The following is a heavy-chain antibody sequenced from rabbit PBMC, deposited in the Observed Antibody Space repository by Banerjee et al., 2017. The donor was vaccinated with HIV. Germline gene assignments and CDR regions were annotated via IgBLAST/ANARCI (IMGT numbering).Heavy chain of an antibody. CDR2: IYTSSGST. D-gene: IGHD1-1*01. V-gene: IGHV1S40*01. CDR1: GFSFSGNYY. Sequence: QSLEESGGDLVKPGASLTLTCTASGFSFSGNYYMCWVRQAPGKGLEWIACIYTSSGSTYYASWAKGRFTISKTSSTTVTLQMTSVTAADTATYFCARQTTSSSGYAFDPWGQGTLVTVS. J-gene: IGHJ2*01. CDR3: ARQTTSSSGYAFDP.